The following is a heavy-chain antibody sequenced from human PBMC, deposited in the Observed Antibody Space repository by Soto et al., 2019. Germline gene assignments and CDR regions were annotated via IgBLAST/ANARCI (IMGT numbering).Heavy chain of an antibody. J-gene: IGHJ4*02. D-gene: IGHD3-22*01. CDR1: GDTFSTYS. V-gene: IGHV1-69*13. Sequence: GASVKVSCKASGDTFSTYSITWMRQAPGRGLEWVGGIIPRSAKSNYAQKFEGRVTITADESTITAYMELSSLRAEDTAVYYCAKDTYYYSSSGYYVFDSWGQGTLVTVSS. CDR3: AKDTYYYSSSGYYVFDS. CDR2: IIPRSAKS.